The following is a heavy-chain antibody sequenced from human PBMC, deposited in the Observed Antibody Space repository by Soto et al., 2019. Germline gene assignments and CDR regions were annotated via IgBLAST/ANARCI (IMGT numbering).Heavy chain of an antibody. J-gene: IGHJ4*02. CDR3: VRRALVYDNSDYRHFDF. CDR2: TRNKGQSYTI. Sequence: AGGALRLSRALFGFTLSDYPIDWVRPAPGEGVEWVGRTRNKGQSYTIEYAASVEGRFTISRDDSENSLFLQMHNLKTEDTAVYYCVRRALVYDNSDYRHFDFWGQGALVTVSS. CDR1: GFTLSDYP. D-gene: IGHD3-22*01. V-gene: IGHV3-72*01.